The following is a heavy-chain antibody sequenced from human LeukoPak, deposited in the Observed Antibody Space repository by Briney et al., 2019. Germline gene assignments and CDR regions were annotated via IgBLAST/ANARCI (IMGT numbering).Heavy chain of an antibody. D-gene: IGHD4-23*01. CDR1: GFTFSGSP. V-gene: IGHV3-53*01. CDR2: IYSGGST. CDR3: ARDSPDYGGKGFDY. J-gene: IGHJ4*02. Sequence: GGSLILSCAASGFTFSGSPILWVRQASGKGLEWVSVIYSGGSTYYADSVKGRFTISRDNSKNSLYLQMNTLRAEDTAIYYCARDSPDYGGKGFDYWGQGTLVTVSS.